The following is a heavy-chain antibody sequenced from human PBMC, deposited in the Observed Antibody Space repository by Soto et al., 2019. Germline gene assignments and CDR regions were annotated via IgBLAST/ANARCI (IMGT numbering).Heavy chain of an antibody. J-gene: IGHJ4*02. CDR1: GYTFTSYY. CDR2: INPSGGSA. Sequence: ASVKVSCKASGYTFTSYYMHWVRQAPGQGLEWMGIINPSGGSASYAQKFQGRVTMTRDTSTSTVYMELSSLRSEDTAVYYCAAQAMVRGVFEGYWGQGTLVTVSS. CDR3: AAQAMVRGVFEGY. V-gene: IGHV1-46*01. D-gene: IGHD3-10*01.